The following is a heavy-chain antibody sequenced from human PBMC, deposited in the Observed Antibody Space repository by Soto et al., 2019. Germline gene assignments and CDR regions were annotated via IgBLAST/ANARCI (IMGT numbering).Heavy chain of an antibody. J-gene: IGHJ5*02. D-gene: IGHD6-13*01. CDR1: GFTFSTSG. Sequence: QVQLVESGGGVVQSGRSLRLSCAASGFTFSTSGMHWIRQAPGKGLEWVAMISHDGGAKYYVDSVKGRFTISRDTDKNTLNLQMDSLRTEDTATYYCAKDWGSSGWYNWFDPWGQGTLVTVSS. CDR2: ISHDGGAK. V-gene: IGHV3-30*18. CDR3: AKDWGSSGWYNWFDP.